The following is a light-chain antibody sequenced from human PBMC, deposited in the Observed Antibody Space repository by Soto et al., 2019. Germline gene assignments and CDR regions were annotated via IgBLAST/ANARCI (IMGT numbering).Light chain of an antibody. J-gene: IGKJ1*01. Sequence: EIVLTQSPGTMSLSPGERVTLSCRASQTVTRSYLAWYQQKPGQAPRLLIYGASSRATGIPDRFSGSGSGTDFTLTISRLEPEDFAVYYCHQYGSSPRTFGQGTKVDIK. CDR1: QTVTRSY. V-gene: IGKV3-20*01. CDR3: HQYGSSPRT. CDR2: GAS.